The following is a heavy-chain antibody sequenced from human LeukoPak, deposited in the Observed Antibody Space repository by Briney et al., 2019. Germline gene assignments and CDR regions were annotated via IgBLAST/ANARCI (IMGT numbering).Heavy chain of an antibody. J-gene: IGHJ4*02. D-gene: IGHD3-9*01. CDR1: GFTFSSYW. CDR3: AREGHGKYDILTGYSVY. V-gene: IGHV3-7*01. Sequence: GGSLRLSCAASGFTFSSYWMSWVRQAPGKGLEWVANIKQDGSEKYYVDSVKGRFTISRDNAKNSLYLQMNSLRAEDTAVYYCAREGHGKYDILTGYSVYWGQGTLVTASS. CDR2: IKQDGSEK.